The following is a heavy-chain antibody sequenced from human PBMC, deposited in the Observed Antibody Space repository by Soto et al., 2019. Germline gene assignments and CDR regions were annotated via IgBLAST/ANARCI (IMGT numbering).Heavy chain of an antibody. Sequence: GXSVKVSCKASDYTFTSYGISWVRQAPGQGLEWMGWISPYNGNTNYAQKLQDRVTVTRDTSTSTVYLELRSLKSDDTAVYYCVRDPQVGFDYWGQGTRVTVSS. CDR3: VRDPQVGFDY. CDR1: DYTFTSYG. V-gene: IGHV1-18*04. J-gene: IGHJ4*02. CDR2: ISPYNGNT.